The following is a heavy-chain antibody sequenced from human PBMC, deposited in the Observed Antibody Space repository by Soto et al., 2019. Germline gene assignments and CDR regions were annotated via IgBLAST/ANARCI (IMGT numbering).Heavy chain of an antibody. CDR2: INPNGGGT. J-gene: IGHJ4*02. CDR3: ARDRGDYYDSSGYYSIYYFDY. CDR1: GYTFTGYY. D-gene: IGHD3-22*01. Sequence: GASVKVSCKASGYTFTGYYMHWVRQAPGQGLEWMGWINPNGGGTNYAQKFQGRVTMTRDTSISTAYMELSRLRSDDTAVYYCARDRGDYYDSSGYYSIYYFDYWGQGTLVTVSS. V-gene: IGHV1-2*02.